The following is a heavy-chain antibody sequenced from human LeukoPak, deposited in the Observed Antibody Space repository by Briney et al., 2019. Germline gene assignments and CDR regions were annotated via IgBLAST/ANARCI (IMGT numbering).Heavy chain of an antibody. J-gene: IGHJ6*02. CDR1: GYTFTSYG. V-gene: IGHV1-18*01. CDR3: ARDTGYCSSTSCYNGMDV. D-gene: IGHD2-2*01. Sequence: ASVKVSCKASGYTFTSYGISWVRQAPGQGLEWMGWISAHNGNTNYAQKLQGRVTMTTDTSTSTAYMELRSLRSDDTAVYYCARDTGYCSSTSCYNGMDVWGQGTTVTVSS. CDR2: ISAHNGNT.